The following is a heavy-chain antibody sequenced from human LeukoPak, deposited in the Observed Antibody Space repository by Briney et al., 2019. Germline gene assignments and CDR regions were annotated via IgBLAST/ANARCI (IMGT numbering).Heavy chain of an antibody. CDR3: ARGIGSGYSYGALDY. J-gene: IGHJ4*02. V-gene: IGHV3-74*01. CDR1: GFTFSSYW. CDR2: INSDGSST. D-gene: IGHD5-18*01. Sequence: GGSLRLSCAASGFTFSSYWMYWVRQAPGKGLVWVSRINSDGSSTSYADSVKGRCSISRDNAKNTLYLQMNSLRAEDTAVYYCARGIGSGYSYGALDYWGQGTLVTVSS.